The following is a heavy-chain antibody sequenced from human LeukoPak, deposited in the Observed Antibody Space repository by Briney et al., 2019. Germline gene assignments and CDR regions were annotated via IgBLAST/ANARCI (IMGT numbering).Heavy chain of an antibody. CDR3: ARDFVSGWFQDGMDV. CDR2: ISAYNGNT. J-gene: IGHJ6*02. Sequence: GASVKVSCKASGYTFTSYGISWVRQAPGQGLEWMGWISAYNGNTNHAQKLQGRVTMTTDTSTSTAYMELRSLRSDDTAVYYCARDFVSGWFQDGMDVWGQGTTVTVSS. V-gene: IGHV1-18*01. D-gene: IGHD6-19*01. CDR1: GYTFTSYG.